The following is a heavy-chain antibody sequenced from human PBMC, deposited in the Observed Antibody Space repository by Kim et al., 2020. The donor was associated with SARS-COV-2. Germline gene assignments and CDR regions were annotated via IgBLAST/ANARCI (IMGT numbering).Heavy chain of an antibody. Sequence: ARRFQGRVPITADKSTSTAYMELSRLRSEDTAVYYCASSTSGSYSPFDYWGQGTLVTVSS. CDR3: ASSTSGSYSPFDY. V-gene: IGHV1-69*02. D-gene: IGHD1-26*01. J-gene: IGHJ4*02.